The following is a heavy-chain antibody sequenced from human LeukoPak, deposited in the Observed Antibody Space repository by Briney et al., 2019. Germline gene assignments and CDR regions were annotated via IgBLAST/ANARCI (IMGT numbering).Heavy chain of an antibody. CDR3: VRTNAFDI. V-gene: IGHV4-59*01. J-gene: IGHJ3*02. Sequence: PSETLSLTCTVSGGSISGFYWSWIRQPPGKGLEWIGYIYYNGGTNYNPSPKSRVTISVDTSTNQFSLTLSSVTAADTAVYYCVRTNAFDIWGQGTMVTVSS. CDR2: IYYNGGT. CDR1: GGSISGFY.